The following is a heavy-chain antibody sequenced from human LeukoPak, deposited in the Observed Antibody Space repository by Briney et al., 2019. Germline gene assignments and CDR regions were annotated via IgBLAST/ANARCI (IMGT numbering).Heavy chain of an antibody. D-gene: IGHD7-27*01. CDR3: ARETWGSSTYFDY. Sequence: SETLSLTCTVSGGYISSGAYYWSWIRQPPGKGLEWIGYIYHSGSTYYNPSLKSRVTISVDRSKSQFSLKLSSVTAADTAVYYCARETWGSSTYFDYWGQGTLVTVSS. J-gene: IGHJ4*02. CDR2: IYHSGST. V-gene: IGHV4-30-2*01. CDR1: GGYISSGAYY.